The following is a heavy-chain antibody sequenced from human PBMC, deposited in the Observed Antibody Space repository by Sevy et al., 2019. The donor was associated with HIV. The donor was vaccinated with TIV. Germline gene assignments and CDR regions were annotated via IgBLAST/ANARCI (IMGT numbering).Heavy chain of an antibody. V-gene: IGHV4-38-2*01. Sequence: QSQTLSLTCAVSGYSIRSGYYWGWIRQSPGKGLEWIGSIYESGRTFYNPSLESRVPMSVDTSKNQFSLQVNSVTAADTAVYYCARLRDILVIPAGGYFDYWGQGTLVTVSS. CDR3: ARLRDILVIPAGGYFDY. CDR1: GYSIRSGYY. CDR2: IYESGRT. J-gene: IGHJ4*02. D-gene: IGHD2-2*01.